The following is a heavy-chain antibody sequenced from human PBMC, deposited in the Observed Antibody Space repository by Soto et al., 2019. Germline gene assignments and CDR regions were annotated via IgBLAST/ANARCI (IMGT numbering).Heavy chain of an antibody. V-gene: IGHV4-59*08. CDR3: ARWGPGRYYYYYYMDV. CDR1: GGSISSYY. CDR2: IYYSGST. Sequence: QVQLQESGPGLVKPSETLSLTCTVSGGSISSYYWSWIRQPPGKGLEWIGYIYYSGSTNYNPSLKSRVTISVDTSKNQFSLKLSSVTAADTAVYYCARWGPGRYYYYYYMDVWGKGTTVTVSS. J-gene: IGHJ6*03. D-gene: IGHD3-16*01.